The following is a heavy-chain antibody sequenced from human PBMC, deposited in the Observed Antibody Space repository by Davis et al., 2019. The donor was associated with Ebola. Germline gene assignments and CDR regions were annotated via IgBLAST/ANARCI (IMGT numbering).Heavy chain of an antibody. CDR1: GASFNAYF. CDR2: IVHSGGA. Sequence: PSETLSLTCTVSGASFNAYFWSWVRQSPGKGLEWIGDIVHSGGANYNPSLNSRVTISIDRSKSQLSLKLTSVTAADTAVYYCAREAGQLGMFFWGPGTLVTVSS. CDR3: AREAGQLGMFF. J-gene: IGHJ4*02. D-gene: IGHD7-27*01. V-gene: IGHV4-34*12.